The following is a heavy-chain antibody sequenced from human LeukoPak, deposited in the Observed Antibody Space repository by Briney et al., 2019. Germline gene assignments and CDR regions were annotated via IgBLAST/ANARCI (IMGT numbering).Heavy chain of an antibody. V-gene: IGHV3-30*02. D-gene: IGHD1-26*01. CDR3: AKDLQGSYYRYYYYYMDV. CDR1: GFTFSSYG. CDR2: IRYDGSNK. Sequence: GGSLRLSCAASGFTFSSYGMHWVRQAPGKGLEWVAFIRYDGSNKYYADSVKGRFTISRDNSENTLYLQMNSLRAEDTAVYYCAKDLQGSYYRYYYYYMDVWGKGTTVTVSS. J-gene: IGHJ6*03.